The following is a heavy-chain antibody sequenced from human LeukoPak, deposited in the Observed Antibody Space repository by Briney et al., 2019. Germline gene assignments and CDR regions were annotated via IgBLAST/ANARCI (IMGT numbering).Heavy chain of an antibody. V-gene: IGHV1-2*06. CDR2: INPNSGGT. Sequence: ASVKVSCKASGYTFTGYYMHWVRQAPGRGLEWMGRINPNSGGTNYAQKFQGRVTMTRDTSISTAYMELSRLRSDDTAVYYCARVGLRYFDWLVYWGQGTLVTVSS. CDR1: GYTFTGYY. J-gene: IGHJ4*02. CDR3: ARVGLRYFDWLVY. D-gene: IGHD3-9*01.